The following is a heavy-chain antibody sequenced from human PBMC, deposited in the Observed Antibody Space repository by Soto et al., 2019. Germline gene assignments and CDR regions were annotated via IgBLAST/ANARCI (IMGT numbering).Heavy chain of an antibody. CDR1: DFTFSNAW. J-gene: IGHJ5*02. CDR3: TTDPRYYYGSGTLTDRFDP. Sequence: EVQLVESGGGLVKPGGSLRLSCADSDFTFSNAWMNWVRQAPGKGLEWVGRIKSKTDGGTTDYAAPVKGRFTISRDDSKNTLYLQMNSLKTEDTAVYYCTTDPRYYYGSGTLTDRFDPWGQGTLVTVSS. V-gene: IGHV3-15*07. CDR2: IKSKTDGGTT. D-gene: IGHD3-10*01.